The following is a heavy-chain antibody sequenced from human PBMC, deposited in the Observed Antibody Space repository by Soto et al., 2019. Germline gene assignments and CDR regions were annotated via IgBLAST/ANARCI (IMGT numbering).Heavy chain of an antibody. CDR3: AKGTMAVAGYFYYFDY. CDR1: GGSISSYY. CDR2: IYYSGST. Sequence: PSETLSLTCTVSGGSISSYYWSWIRQPPGKGLEWIGYIYYSGSTNYNPSLKSRVTISVDTSKNQFSLKLSSVTAADTAVYYCAKGTMAVAGYFYYFDYWGQGTLVTVSS. V-gene: IGHV4-59*12. J-gene: IGHJ4*02. D-gene: IGHD6-19*01.